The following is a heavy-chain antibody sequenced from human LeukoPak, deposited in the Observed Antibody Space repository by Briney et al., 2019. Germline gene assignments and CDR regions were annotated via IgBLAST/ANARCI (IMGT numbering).Heavy chain of an antibody. CDR3: ASLGSGYYYYYYMDV. V-gene: IGHV3-48*03. J-gene: IGHJ6*03. CDR1: GFTFSSYE. Sequence: GGSLRLSCAASGFTFSSYEMNWVRQAPGKGLEWVSYISSSGSTIYYADSVKGRFTISRDNAKNSLYLQMNSLRAEDTAVYYCASLGSGYYYYYYMDVWGKGTTVTVSS. D-gene: IGHD3-10*01. CDR2: ISSSGSTI.